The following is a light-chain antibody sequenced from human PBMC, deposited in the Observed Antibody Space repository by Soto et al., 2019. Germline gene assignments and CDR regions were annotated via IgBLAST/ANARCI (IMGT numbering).Light chain of an antibody. CDR3: HQYNGWPRK. J-gene: IGKJ1*01. CDR1: QNISRS. CDR2: GTS. V-gene: IGKV3-15*01. Sequence: EIVMTQSPVTLSVSPGERATLSCRASQNISRSLAWYQQKPGQGPSLIIYGTSTRAGGVPARFSGGGSGTEFTLTITSLQSEDFAVYYCHQYNGWPRKFGQGTTGEI.